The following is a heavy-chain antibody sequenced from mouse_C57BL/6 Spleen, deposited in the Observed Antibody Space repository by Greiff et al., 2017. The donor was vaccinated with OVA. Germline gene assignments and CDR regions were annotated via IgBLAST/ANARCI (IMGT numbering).Heavy chain of an antibody. V-gene: IGHV1-26*01. CDR2: INPNNGGT. CDR1: GYTFTDYY. D-gene: IGHD2-5*01. Sequence: EVQLQQSGPELVKPGASVKISCKASGYTFTDYYMNWVKQSHGKSLEWIGDINPNNGGTSYNQKFKGKATLTVDKSSSTAYMELRSLTSEDSAVYYCAREGDSNYSAWFAYWGQGTLVTVSA. CDR3: AREGDSNYSAWFAY. J-gene: IGHJ3*01.